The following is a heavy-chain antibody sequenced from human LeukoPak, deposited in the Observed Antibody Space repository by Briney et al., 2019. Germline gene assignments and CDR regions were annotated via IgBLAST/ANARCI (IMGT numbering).Heavy chain of an antibody. D-gene: IGHD6-19*01. CDR3: ARGGIAVAAHDYGTGV. J-gene: IGHJ6*02. Sequence: GGSLRLSCAASGFTFSSYGMHWVRQAPGKGLEWVAVIWYDGSNKYYADSVKGRFTISRDNSKNTLYLQMNSLRAEDTAVYYCARGGIAVAAHDYGTGVWGQGITVTVSS. V-gene: IGHV3-33*01. CDR1: GFTFSSYG. CDR2: IWYDGSNK.